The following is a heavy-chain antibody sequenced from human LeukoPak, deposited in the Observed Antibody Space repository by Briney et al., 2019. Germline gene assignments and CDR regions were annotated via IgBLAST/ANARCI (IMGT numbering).Heavy chain of an antibody. V-gene: IGHV1-18*01. J-gene: IGHJ4*02. Sequence: ASVKVSCKASGYTFTSYGISWVRQAPGQGLEWMGWISAYNGNTNYAQKLQGRVTMTRDTSISTAYMELSRLRSDDTAVYYCARGGSSSWFEPAEYYFDYWGQGTLVTVSS. CDR3: ARGGSSSWFEPAEYYFDY. CDR2: ISAYNGNT. D-gene: IGHD6-13*01. CDR1: GYTFTSYG.